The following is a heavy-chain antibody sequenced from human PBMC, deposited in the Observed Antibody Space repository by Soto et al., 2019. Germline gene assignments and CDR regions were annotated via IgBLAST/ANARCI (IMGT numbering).Heavy chain of an antibody. CDR3: ARAMFDDYTQGAIWDY. CDR1: GGSISSGGYY. Sequence: SETLSLTCTVSGGSISSGGYYWSWIRQHPGKGLEWIGYIYYSGSTYYNPPLKSRVTISVDTSKNQFSLKLSSVTAADTAVYYCARAMFDDYTQGAIWDYWGQGTLVTVSS. J-gene: IGHJ4*02. V-gene: IGHV4-31*03. CDR2: IYYSGST. D-gene: IGHD4-4*01.